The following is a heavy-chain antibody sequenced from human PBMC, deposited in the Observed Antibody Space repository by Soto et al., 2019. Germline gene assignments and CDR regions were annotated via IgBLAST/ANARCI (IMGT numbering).Heavy chain of an antibody. J-gene: IGHJ6*02. Sequence: SETLCLTCSVSGVSIAGSGDYWSWIRQFPGKGLEWIGYVYKTGNTYYNPSLKSRVTISVDRSKNQFSLKLSSVTAADTAVYYCAREGTIFGVATGGMDVWGQGTTVTVSS. V-gene: IGHV4-30-2*06. CDR3: AREGTIFGVATGGMDV. CDR2: VYKTGNT. D-gene: IGHD3-3*01. CDR1: GVSIAGSGDY.